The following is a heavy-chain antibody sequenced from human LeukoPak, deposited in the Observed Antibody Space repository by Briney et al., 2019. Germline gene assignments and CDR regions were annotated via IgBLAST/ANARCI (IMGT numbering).Heavy chain of an antibody. V-gene: IGHV3-21*06. CDR3: AKDLNTVTTAFFVH. CDR2: ISSSSTYI. CDR1: GFTFSSYS. J-gene: IGHJ4*02. Sequence: GGSLRLSCAASGFTFSSYSMNWVRQAPGKELEWVSSISSSSTYIYYADSVKGRFTISRDNAKNSLYLQMNSLRAEDTAVYYCAKDLNTVTTAFFVHWGQGTLVTVSS. D-gene: IGHD4-11*01.